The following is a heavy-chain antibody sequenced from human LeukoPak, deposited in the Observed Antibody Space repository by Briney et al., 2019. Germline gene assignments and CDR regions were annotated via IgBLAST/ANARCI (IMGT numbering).Heavy chain of an antibody. CDR1: AFTFTSYS. J-gene: IGHJ4*02. CDR3: PGETTVTTFAY. V-gene: IGHV3-30-3*01. D-gene: IGHD4-17*01. Sequence: GRSLRLSCAASAFTFTSYSMHWVRQAPGKGLEWVAVISYDGSNKYYADSVKGRFTISRDKSKNTLYLQINRRRAEDTAVYYCPGETTVTTFAYWGQGTLVTVSS. CDR2: ISYDGSNK.